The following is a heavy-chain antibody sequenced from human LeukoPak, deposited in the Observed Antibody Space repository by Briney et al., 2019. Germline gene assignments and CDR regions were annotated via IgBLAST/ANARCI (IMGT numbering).Heavy chain of an antibody. V-gene: IGHV3-30*04. Sequence: GGSLRLSCAASGFTFNIYVMHWVRQAPGKGLEWVAVISYDGNNKYSADSVKGRFTISRDNSKNTLYLQMNSLRAEDTAVYYCARGPSGYHNTGGQGTLVTVSS. CDR3: ARGPSGYHNT. CDR1: GFTFNIYV. D-gene: IGHD5-12*01. J-gene: IGHJ4*02. CDR2: ISYDGNNK.